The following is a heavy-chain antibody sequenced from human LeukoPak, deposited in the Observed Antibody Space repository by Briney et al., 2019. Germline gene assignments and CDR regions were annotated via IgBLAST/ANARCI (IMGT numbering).Heavy chain of an antibody. CDR1: GYTFTGYY. D-gene: IGHD6-13*01. CDR2: INPNSGGT. Sequence: GESLKISCKGSGYTFTGYYMHWVRQAPGQGLEWMGWINPNSGGTNYAQKFQGWVTMTRDTSISTAYMELSRLRSDDTAVYYCARAGYSSSWYLNWFDPWGQGTLVTVSS. J-gene: IGHJ5*02. CDR3: ARAGYSSSWYLNWFDP. V-gene: IGHV1-2*04.